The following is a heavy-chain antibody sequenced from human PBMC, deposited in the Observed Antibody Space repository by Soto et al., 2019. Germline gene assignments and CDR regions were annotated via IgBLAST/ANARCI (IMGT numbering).Heavy chain of an antibody. J-gene: IGHJ3*02. CDR1: GGSTKFFY. CDR2: IYYSGST. Sequence: QVRLQESGPGLVNPSETLSLTCTVAGGSTKFFYGNWIRQPPGKGLEWIGYIYYSGSTNYNPSLKSRVNISIDTSTNQSSLNLTSVTASDTAVSYCSRSLDYGEFATDAFDMWRPGAMVTVS. CDR3: SRSLDYGEFATDAFDM. D-gene: IGHD4-17*01. V-gene: IGHV4-59*01.